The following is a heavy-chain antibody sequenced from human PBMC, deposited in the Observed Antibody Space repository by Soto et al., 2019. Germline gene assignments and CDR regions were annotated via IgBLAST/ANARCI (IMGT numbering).Heavy chain of an antibody. D-gene: IGHD4-17*01. Sequence: GGSLRLSCAASGFTFSSYAMSWVRQAPGKGLEWVSIISSSGGSTYYADSVKGRFTISRDNSYNTLFLQMDSLRVDDAAIYYCAKDQYGSGDYGRFDFWGQGSLVTVSS. CDR2: ISSSGGST. CDR1: GFTFSSYA. J-gene: IGHJ4*02. CDR3: AKDQYGSGDYGRFDF. V-gene: IGHV3-23*01.